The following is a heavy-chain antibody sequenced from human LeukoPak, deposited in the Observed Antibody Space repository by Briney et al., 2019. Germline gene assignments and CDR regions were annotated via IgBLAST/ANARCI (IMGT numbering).Heavy chain of an antibody. CDR3: AVSSSWYLDY. CDR1: GFTFSSYW. J-gene: IGHJ4*02. D-gene: IGHD6-13*01. Sequence: GGSLRLSCAASGFTFSSYWMHWVRQAPGKGLVWVSRINSDGSSTSYADPVKGRFTISRDNAKNTLYLQVNSLRAEDTAVYYCAVSSSWYLDYWGQGTLVTVSS. CDR2: INSDGSST. V-gene: IGHV3-74*01.